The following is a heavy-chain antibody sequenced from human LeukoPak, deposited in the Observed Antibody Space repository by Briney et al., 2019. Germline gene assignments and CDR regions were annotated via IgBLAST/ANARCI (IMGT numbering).Heavy chain of an antibody. V-gene: IGHV3-33*01. CDR2: TWYDGSNK. CDR3: ARFEGSQTLDY. Sequence: GGSLRLSCAASGFSFSSYGMHWVRQAPGKGLEWVAVTWYDGSNKYYADSVKGRFTISRDNSKKTMYLQMNSLRAEDTAVYCCARFEGSQTLDYWGQGTLVTVSS. D-gene: IGHD3-10*01. J-gene: IGHJ4*02. CDR1: GFSFSSYG.